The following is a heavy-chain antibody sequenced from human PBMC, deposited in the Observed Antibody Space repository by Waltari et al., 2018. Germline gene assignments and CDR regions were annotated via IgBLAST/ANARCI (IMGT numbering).Heavy chain of an antibody. CDR2: IYTSGST. CDR1: GGSISSYY. V-gene: IGHV4-4*07. D-gene: IGHD6-13*01. CDR3: ARERDFSSAGMVAVDY. J-gene: IGHJ4*02. Sequence: QVQLQESGPGLVKPSETLSLTCTVSGGSISSYYWSWIRQPAGKGLEWIGRIYTSGSTNYNPSLTSLVTMSVDTSKNQFSLKLSSVTAADTAVYYCARERDFSSAGMVAVDYWGQGTLVTVSS.